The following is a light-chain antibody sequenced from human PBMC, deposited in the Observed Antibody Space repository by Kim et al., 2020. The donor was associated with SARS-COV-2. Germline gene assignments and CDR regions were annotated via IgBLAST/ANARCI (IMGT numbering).Light chain of an antibody. CDR2: GES. CDR1: QSVSSN. CDR3: HQYNNWPPLT. V-gene: IGKV3-15*01. Sequence: EIVMTQSPATLSVSPGERATLSCRASQSVSSNLAWYQQKPGQAPRLLIYGESTRATGIPARFSGSGSGTEFTLTISSLQSEDFAVYYCHQYNNWPPLTFGGGTKVDIK. J-gene: IGKJ4*01.